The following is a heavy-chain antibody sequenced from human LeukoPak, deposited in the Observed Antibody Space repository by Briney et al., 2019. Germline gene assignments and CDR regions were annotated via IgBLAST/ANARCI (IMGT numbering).Heavy chain of an antibody. CDR1: GFTVSTDY. D-gene: IGHD3-22*01. V-gene: IGHV3-66*02. J-gene: IGHJ6*03. CDR2: IFSGGNT. Sequence: GGSLRLSCAASGFTVSTDYMSWVRQAPGKGLEWVSVIFSGGNTYYADSVKGRFTISRDNSKTTLSLQMNSLSPDDTAVYYCAKDRRRSYSARSGHYIIDYYMDVCGEGTTVTVSS. CDR3: AKDRRRSYSARSGHYIIDYYMDV.